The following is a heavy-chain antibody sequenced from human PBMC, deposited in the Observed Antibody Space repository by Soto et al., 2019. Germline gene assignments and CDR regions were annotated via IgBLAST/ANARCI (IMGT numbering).Heavy chain of an antibody. Sequence: LRLSCVASGFTLSSNSMTWVRQAPGKGLEWVASISSSGSYTHYADSVKGRFTISRDNAKNSLFLQMNSLRVEDAAVYSCTRGGSLYDRTKGDYWGPGTQVTVSS. CDR2: ISSSGSYT. J-gene: IGHJ4*02. V-gene: IGHV3-21*04. D-gene: IGHD3-16*01. CDR1: GFTLSSNS. CDR3: TRGGSLYDRTKGDY.